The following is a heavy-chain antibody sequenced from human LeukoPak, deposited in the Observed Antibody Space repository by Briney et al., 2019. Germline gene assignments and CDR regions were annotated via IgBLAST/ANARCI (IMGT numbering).Heavy chain of an antibody. D-gene: IGHD6-13*01. CDR3: AKTRPLDSSSWSHGDY. J-gene: IGHJ4*02. Sequence: PSGGSLRLSCAASGFTFSSYAMSWVRQAPGKGLEWVSAISGSGGSTYYADSVKGRFTISRDNSKNTLYLQMNSLRAEDTAVYYCAKTRPLDSSSWSHGDYWGQGTLVTVSS. V-gene: IGHV3-23*01. CDR2: ISGSGGST. CDR1: GFTFSSYA.